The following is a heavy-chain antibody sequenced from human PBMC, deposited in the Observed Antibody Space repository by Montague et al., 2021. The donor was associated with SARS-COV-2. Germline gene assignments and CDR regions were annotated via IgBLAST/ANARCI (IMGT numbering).Heavy chain of an antibody. D-gene: IGHD2-15*01. CDR1: GDSISSSSYF. CDR2: IYYSGST. J-gene: IGHJ4*02. V-gene: IGHV4-39*01. CDR3: ARHGTPGYRPFDS. Sequence: SETLSLTCSVSGDSISSSSYFWGWIRQPPGKGLEWIGSIYYSGSTFYNPSLKSRVTISVDTSKKQFSLKLTSVTAADTALYFCARHGTPGYRPFDSWGQGTLVAVSS.